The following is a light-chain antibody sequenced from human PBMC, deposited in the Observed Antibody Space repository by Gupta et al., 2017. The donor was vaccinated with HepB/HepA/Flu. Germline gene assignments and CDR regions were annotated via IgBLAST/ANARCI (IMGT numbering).Light chain of an antibody. CDR1: QSVLNDY. CDR2: DTS. J-gene: IGKJ1*01. V-gene: IGKV3-20*01. Sequence: EILLTQSPDTLSLSPGETATLSCRNSQSVLNDYLAWYQQKPGQAPRLLIYDTSNRVTGIPDRFSGSGSGTDFTLTITKVEPADFAVYYCHHYTQSLWKFGQGTKVEI. CDR3: HHYTQSLWK.